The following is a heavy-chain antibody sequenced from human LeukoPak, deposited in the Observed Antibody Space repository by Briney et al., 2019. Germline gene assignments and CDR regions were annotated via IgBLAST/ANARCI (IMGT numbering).Heavy chain of an antibody. D-gene: IGHD3-10*01. V-gene: IGHV4-30-4*01. CDR2: IYYSGST. Sequence: PSETLSLTCTVSGGSISSGDYYWSWIRQPPGKGLEWIGYIYYSGSTYYNPSLKSRVTTSVDTSKIQFSLKLSSVTAADTAVYYCARAPRITMVRGVDDAFDIWGQGTMVTVSS. CDR3: ARAPRITMVRGVDDAFDI. CDR1: GGSISSGDYY. J-gene: IGHJ3*02.